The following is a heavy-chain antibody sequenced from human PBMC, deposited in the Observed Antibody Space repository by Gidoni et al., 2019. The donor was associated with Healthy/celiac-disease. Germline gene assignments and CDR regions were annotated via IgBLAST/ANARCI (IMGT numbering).Heavy chain of an antibody. CDR1: EFTFSSYW. J-gene: IGHJ6*02. Sequence: EVQLVESGGGLVQPGGSLRLSCAASEFTFSSYWMSWVRQAPGKGLVWVANIKQDGSEKYYVDSVKGRFTISRDNAKNSLYLQMNSLRAEDTAVYYCARDEGIVGWFGELLWSTYGMDVWGQGTTVTVSS. CDR2: IKQDGSEK. CDR3: ARDEGIVGWFGELLWSTYGMDV. V-gene: IGHV3-7*04. D-gene: IGHD3-10*01.